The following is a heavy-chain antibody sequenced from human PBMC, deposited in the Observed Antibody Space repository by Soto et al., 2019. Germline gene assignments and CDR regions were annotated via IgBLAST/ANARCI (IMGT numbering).Heavy chain of an antibody. D-gene: IGHD3-22*01. V-gene: IGHV4-39*01. Sequence: SETLSLTCTVSGGSISSSSYYWGWIRQPPGKGLEWIGSIYYSGGTYYNPSLKSRVTISVDTSKNQFSLKLSSVTAADTAVYYCARRSPSDDSSGYYPYYYYGMDVWGQGTTVTSP. CDR2: IYYSGGT. CDR3: ARRSPSDDSSGYYPYYYYGMDV. J-gene: IGHJ6*02. CDR1: GGSISSSSYY.